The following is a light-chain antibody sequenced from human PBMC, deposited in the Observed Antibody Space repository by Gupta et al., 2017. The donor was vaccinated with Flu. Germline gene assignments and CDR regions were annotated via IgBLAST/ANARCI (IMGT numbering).Light chain of an antibody. CDR1: SSDVGGYNY. CDR2: EVS. V-gene: IGLV2-14*01. CDR3: SSYTSSSTRV. J-gene: IGLJ1*01. Sequence: QSALTQPASVSGSPGQSITISCTGTSSDVGGYNYVSWYQQHPGKAPKLMIYEVSNRPSGVSNRFSASKSGKTASLTISGLQAEDDADYYCSSYTSSSTRVFGTGTKVTVL.